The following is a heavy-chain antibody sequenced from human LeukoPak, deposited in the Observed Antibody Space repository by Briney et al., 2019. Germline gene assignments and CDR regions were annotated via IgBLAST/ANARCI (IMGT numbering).Heavy chain of an antibody. Sequence: PSETLSLTCTVSGGSISSGSYYWSWIRQPAGKGLEWIGRIYTSGSTNYNPSLKSRVTISVDTSKNQFSLKLSSVTAADTAVYYCAKDAPVNIVVVPAANSWGQGTLVTVSS. CDR3: AKDAPVNIVVVPAANS. D-gene: IGHD2-2*01. V-gene: IGHV4-61*02. J-gene: IGHJ4*02. CDR2: IYTSGST. CDR1: GGSISSGSYY.